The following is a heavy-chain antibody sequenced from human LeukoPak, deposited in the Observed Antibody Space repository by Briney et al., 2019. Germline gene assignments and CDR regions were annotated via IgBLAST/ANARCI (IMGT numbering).Heavy chain of an antibody. J-gene: IGHJ5*02. Sequence: GASAKVSCKASGYTFTGYYMHWVRQAPGQGLEWMGWINPNSGGTNYAQKFQGRVTMTRDTSISTAYMELSRLRSDDTAVYYCARGRYYYDSSGFPIPNNWFDPWGQGTLVTVSS. CDR2: INPNSGGT. CDR1: GYTFTGYY. CDR3: ARGRYYYDSSGFPIPNNWFDP. D-gene: IGHD3-22*01. V-gene: IGHV1-2*02.